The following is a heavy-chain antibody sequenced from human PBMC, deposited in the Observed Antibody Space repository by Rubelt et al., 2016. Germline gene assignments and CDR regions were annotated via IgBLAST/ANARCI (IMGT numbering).Heavy chain of an antibody. CDR1: GGSFSGYY. CDR3: ARGRVVARITEDTAMVPD. CDR2: INHSGST. J-gene: IGHJ4*02. V-gene: IGHV4-34*01. D-gene: IGHD5-18*01. Sequence: QVRLQQWGAGLLKSSETLSLTCAVYGGSFSGYYWSWIRQPPGKGLEWIGEINHSGSTNYNPSLKRRVTISVDTSKNQFSRRRGFVTAADTAVDYWARGRVVARITEDTAMVPDWGQGTLVTVSS.